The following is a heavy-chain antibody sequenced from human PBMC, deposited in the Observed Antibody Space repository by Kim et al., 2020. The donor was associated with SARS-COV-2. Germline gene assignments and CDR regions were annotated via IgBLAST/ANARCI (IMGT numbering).Heavy chain of an antibody. CDR3: AREGYYDILTGLKGMDV. J-gene: IGHJ6*02. V-gene: IGHV3-53*01. D-gene: IGHD3-9*01. Sequence: VKGRFTISRDNSKNTLYLQMNSLRAEDTAVYYCAREGYYDILTGLKGMDVWGQGTTVTVSS.